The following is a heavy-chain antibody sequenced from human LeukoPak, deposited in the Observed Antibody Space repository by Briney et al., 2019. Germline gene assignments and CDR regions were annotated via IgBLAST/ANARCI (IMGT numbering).Heavy chain of an antibody. CDR1: GYSFTSYW. Sequence: GGSLQISCKGSGYSFTSYWIGWVRQMPGKGLEWMGIIYPGDSDTRYSPSFQGQVTISADKSISTAYLQWSSLRASDTAMYYCASPSVGDYALLAFDIWGQGTMVTVSS. J-gene: IGHJ3*02. D-gene: IGHD4-17*01. CDR3: ASPSVGDYALLAFDI. CDR2: IYPGDSDT. V-gene: IGHV5-51*01.